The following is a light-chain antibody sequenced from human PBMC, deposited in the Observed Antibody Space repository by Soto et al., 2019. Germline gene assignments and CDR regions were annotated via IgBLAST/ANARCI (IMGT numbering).Light chain of an antibody. Sequence: EVVLTQSPGTLSLSPGERATLSCRASQSVSNNYFAWYQQKPGQATRLLIFGSSDRATGIPDRFSGSGSGTDFALTISRLEPEDFAGYYCQQYGSSPPYTFGQGTKLEIK. V-gene: IGKV3-20*01. CDR3: QQYGSSPPYT. J-gene: IGKJ2*01. CDR1: QSVSNNY. CDR2: GSS.